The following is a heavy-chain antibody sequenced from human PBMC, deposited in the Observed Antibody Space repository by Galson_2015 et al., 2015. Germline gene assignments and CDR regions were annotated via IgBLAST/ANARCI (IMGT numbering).Heavy chain of an antibody. Sequence: SLRLSCAASGFTFSSAAMTWVRQVPGKGLEWVSVVSASGTNTYYADSVKGRFTISRDNAKNTLYLQMNSLRAEDTAVYYCAKDLQMSRWGQGTLFTVSS. D-gene: IGHD5-24*01. V-gene: IGHV3-23*01. CDR1: GFTFSSAA. J-gene: IGHJ4*02. CDR3: AKDLQMSR. CDR2: VSASGTNT.